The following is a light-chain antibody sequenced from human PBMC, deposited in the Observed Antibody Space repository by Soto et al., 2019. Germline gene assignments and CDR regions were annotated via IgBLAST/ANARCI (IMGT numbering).Light chain of an antibody. CDR3: SSYAGSNNFV. Sequence: QSALTQPPSASGFPGQSVTISCTGTSSDVGYYDYVSWYQQHPDKAPKLVIYEVTKRPSGVPDRVSASKSGNTASLTVSGLRAEDEADYYCSSYAGSNNFVFGSGTKVTLL. CDR2: EVT. CDR1: SSDVGYYDY. V-gene: IGLV2-8*01. J-gene: IGLJ1*01.